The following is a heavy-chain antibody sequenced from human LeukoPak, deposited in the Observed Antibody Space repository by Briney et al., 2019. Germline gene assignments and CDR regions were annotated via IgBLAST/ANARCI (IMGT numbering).Heavy chain of an antibody. CDR2: IYYSGST. CDR3: ARDHTETSSLNFRNYYYYGMDI. J-gene: IGHJ6*02. Sequence: SETLSLTCGVSGGSISSGGFSWNWIRQHPGKGLEWIGYIYYSGSTYYNPSLTSRVTMSVDTSKNQFSLKLSSVTAADTAIYYCARDHTETSSLNFRNYYYYGMDIWGQGTTVIVSS. CDR1: GGSISSGGFS. V-gene: IGHV4-31*11. D-gene: IGHD4-11*01.